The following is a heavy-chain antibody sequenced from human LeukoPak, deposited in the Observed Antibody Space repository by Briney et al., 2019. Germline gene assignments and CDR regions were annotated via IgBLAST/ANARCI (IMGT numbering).Heavy chain of an antibody. Sequence: GGSLRLSCAASGFTFTSYWMYWVRQAPGKGLEWVADIKEDGSEKYYVDSVKGRFTISRDNAKNSLYLQMSSLRAEDTAVYYCARSSYYCFDYWGQGTLVTVSS. CDR2: IKEDGSEK. D-gene: IGHD2-21*01. CDR1: GFTFTSYW. CDR3: ARSSYYCFDY. V-gene: IGHV3-7*01. J-gene: IGHJ4*02.